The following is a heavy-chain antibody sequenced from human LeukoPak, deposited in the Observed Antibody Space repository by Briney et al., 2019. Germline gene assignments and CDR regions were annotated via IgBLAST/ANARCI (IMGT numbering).Heavy chain of an antibody. CDR3: ARGDYSGSYYYFDY. CDR1: GYTFSSYG. CDR2: ISGYDGIA. Sequence: GASVKASCKASGYTFSSYGISWVRQAPGQGLEWMGWISGYDGIASYAQKLEGRVTMTTDTSTTTAYMDLRSLRSDDTAVYYCARGDYSGSYYYFDYWGQGTLVTVSS. V-gene: IGHV1-18*01. J-gene: IGHJ4*02. D-gene: IGHD1-26*01.